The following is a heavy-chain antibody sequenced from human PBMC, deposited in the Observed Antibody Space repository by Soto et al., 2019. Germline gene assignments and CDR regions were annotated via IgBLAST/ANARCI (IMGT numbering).Heavy chain of an antibody. V-gene: IGHV4-34*01. Sequence: SETLSLTCAVYGGSFSCYYWSWIRQPPGKGLEWIGEINHSGSTNYNPSLKSRVTISVDTSKNQFSLKLSSVTAADTAVYYCARLRAYYDFWSGYSADYWGQGTLVTVSS. J-gene: IGHJ4*02. CDR2: INHSGST. CDR1: GGSFSCYY. CDR3: ARLRAYYDFWSGYSADY. D-gene: IGHD3-3*01.